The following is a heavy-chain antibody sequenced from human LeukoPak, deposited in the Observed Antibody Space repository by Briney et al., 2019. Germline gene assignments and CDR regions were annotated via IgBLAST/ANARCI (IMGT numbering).Heavy chain of an antibody. CDR3: ARQLVYCSSTGCYAEKVYY. J-gene: IGHJ4*02. CDR2: IYYSGST. D-gene: IGHD2-2*01. V-gene: IGHV4-39*01. Sequence: SETLSLTCTVSGGSISSSSYYWGWIRQPPGKGLDWIGSIYYSGSTYYNPSLKHRVAIAEDTSTNPCSLKLSSVTAADTAVYYCARQLVYCSSTGCYAEKVYYWGQGTLVTVSS. CDR1: GGSISSSSYY.